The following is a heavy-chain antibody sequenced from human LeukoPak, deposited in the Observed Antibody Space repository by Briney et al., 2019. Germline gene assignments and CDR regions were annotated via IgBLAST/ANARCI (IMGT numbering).Heavy chain of an antibody. V-gene: IGHV4-59*01. CDR1: GGSISSYY. D-gene: IGHD5/OR15-5a*01. CDR2: IYYSGST. J-gene: IGHJ3*02. Sequence: PSETLSLTCTVSGGSISSYYWSWIRQPPGKGLEWIGYIYYSGSTNYNPSLKSRVTISVDTSKNQFSLKLSSVTAADTAVYYCARGVVSYDIWGQGTMVTVSS. CDR3: ARGVVSYDI.